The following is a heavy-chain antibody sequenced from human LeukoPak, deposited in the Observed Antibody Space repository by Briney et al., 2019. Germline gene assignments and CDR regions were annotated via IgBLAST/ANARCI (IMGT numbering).Heavy chain of an antibody. J-gene: IGHJ6*02. D-gene: IGHD3-22*01. CDR1: GFTFSNAW. CDR3: TPVNPDSSGYYRRYYYYGMDV. CDR2: IKSKTDGATT. Sequence: GGSLRLSCAASGFTFSNAWMSWVRQAPGKGLEWAGRIKSKTDGATTDYAAPVKGRFTISRDDSKNTLYLQMNSLKTEDTAVYYCTPVNPDSSGYYRRYYYYGMDVWGQGTTVTVSS. V-gene: IGHV3-15*01.